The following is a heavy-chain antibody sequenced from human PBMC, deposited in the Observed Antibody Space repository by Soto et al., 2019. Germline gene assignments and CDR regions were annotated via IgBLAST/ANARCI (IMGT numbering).Heavy chain of an antibody. CDR3: ASERGNCSSTSCYPKRYNWFDP. J-gene: IGHJ5*02. CDR1: GFTFSSYW. D-gene: IGHD2-2*01. V-gene: IGHV3-74*01. CDR2: IMSDRSGT. Sequence: GGSLRLSCAASGFTFSSYWMHWVRQGPGEGLVWVSRIMSDRSGTTYADSVKGRFTISRDNAKNTLYLQMNSLRAEDTAVYYCASERGNCSSTSCYPKRYNWFDPWGQGTLVTVSS.